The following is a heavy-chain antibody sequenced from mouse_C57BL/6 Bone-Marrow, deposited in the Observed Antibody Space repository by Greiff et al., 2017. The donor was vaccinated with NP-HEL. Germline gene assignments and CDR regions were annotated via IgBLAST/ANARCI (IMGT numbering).Heavy chain of an antibody. CDR1: GYAFSSSW. D-gene: IGHD2-4*01. Sequence: VQVVESGPELVKPGASVKISCKASGYAFSSSWMNWVKQRPGKGLEWIGRIYPGDGDTKYNGKFKGKATLTADKSSSTADMQLSSLTSEDSAVYFCARSREDYDGPSGMDYWGQGTSVTVSS. V-gene: IGHV1-82*01. J-gene: IGHJ4*01. CDR3: ARSREDYDGPSGMDY. CDR2: IYPGDGDT.